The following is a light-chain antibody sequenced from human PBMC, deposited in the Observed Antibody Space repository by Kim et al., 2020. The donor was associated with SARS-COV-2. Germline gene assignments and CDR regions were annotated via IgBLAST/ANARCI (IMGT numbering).Light chain of an antibody. J-gene: IGLJ3*02. Sequence: QSATLTGTGNSNNVDNQSDAGLQLRQGHPPKRLSYRNNNRPSGISERLSASRSGNTASLTISGLQPEDEADYYCSAWDISLSAWVFGGGTQLTVL. CDR1: SNNVDNQS. CDR3: SAWDISLSAWV. V-gene: IGLV10-54*01. CDR2: RNN.